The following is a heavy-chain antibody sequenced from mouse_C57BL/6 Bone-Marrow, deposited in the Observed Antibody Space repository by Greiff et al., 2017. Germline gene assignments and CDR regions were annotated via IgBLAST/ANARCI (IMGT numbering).Heavy chain of an antibody. Sequence: VQLQQSGAELARPGASVKLSCKASGYTFTSYGISWVKQRTGQGLEWIGEIYPRSGNTYYNEKFKGKATLTADKTSSTAYMELRSLTSEVSAVYFCLCGTIAYWGQGTLVTVSA. J-gene: IGHJ3*01. CDR1: GYTFTSYG. CDR3: LCGTIAY. CDR2: IYPRSGNT. V-gene: IGHV1-81*01. D-gene: IGHD4-1*01.